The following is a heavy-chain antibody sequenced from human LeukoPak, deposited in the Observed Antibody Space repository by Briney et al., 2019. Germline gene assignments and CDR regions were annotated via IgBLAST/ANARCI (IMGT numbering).Heavy chain of an antibody. CDR1: GGSISSSSYY. CDR3: ARHIVVVTVTYNWFDP. CDR2: IYYSGST. V-gene: IGHV4-39*01. J-gene: IGHJ5*02. D-gene: IGHD2-21*02. Sequence: PSETLSLTCTVSGGSISSSSYYWGWIRQPPGKGLEWIGSIYYSGSTYYNPSLKSRVTISVDTSKNQFSLKLSSVTAADTAVYYCARHIVVVTVTYNWFDPWGQGTLVTVPS.